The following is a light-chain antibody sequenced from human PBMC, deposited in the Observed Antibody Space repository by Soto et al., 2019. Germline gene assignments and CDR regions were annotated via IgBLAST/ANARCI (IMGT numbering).Light chain of an antibody. V-gene: IGLV1-44*01. Sequence: QSVVTQTPSASGTPGQRVSMSCSGSDSNIGRNSVSWLQQLPGMAPKLLIYNNIQRPSGVPDRFSGSKSGTSASLAISDLQSEDEADYYCAAWDDSLNGHVVFGGGTQLTVL. CDR3: AAWDDSLNGHVV. CDR1: DSNIGRNS. J-gene: IGLJ7*01. CDR2: NNI.